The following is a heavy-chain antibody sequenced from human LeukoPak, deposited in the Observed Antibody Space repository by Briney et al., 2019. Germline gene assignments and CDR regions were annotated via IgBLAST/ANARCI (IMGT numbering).Heavy chain of an antibody. CDR3: AKRADSGSYYAAFDI. CDR2: ISGSGGSR. D-gene: IGHD3-10*01. CDR1: GFTFSSYA. J-gene: IGHJ3*02. V-gene: IGHV3-23*01. Sequence: GSLRLSCAASGFTFSSYAINWVRQAPGKGLEWVSSISGSGGSRNYADSVKGRFTLSRDNSKNTLYLQMNSLRAEDTAVYYCAKRADSGSYYAAFDIWGQGTMVTVSS.